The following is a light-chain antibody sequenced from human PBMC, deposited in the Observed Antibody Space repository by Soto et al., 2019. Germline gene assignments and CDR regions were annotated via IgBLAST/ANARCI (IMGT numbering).Light chain of an antibody. J-gene: IGLJ1*01. CDR1: SSDVGGYNY. CDR2: DVS. V-gene: IGLV2-11*01. Sequence: QSALTQPRSVSVSPGQSVTISCTGTSSDVGGYNYVSWYQQNPGKAPKLLISDVSKRPSGVPDRFSGSKSGNTASLTISGLQAEDEADYYCSSYAGSYYVFGTGTKVTVL. CDR3: SSYAGSYYV.